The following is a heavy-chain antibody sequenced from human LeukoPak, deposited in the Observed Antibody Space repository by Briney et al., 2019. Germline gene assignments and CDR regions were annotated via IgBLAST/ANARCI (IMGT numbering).Heavy chain of an antibody. D-gene: IGHD3-3*01. J-gene: IGHJ6*03. CDR2: IIPIFDTA. Sequence: SVKVSCKASGGTFSSYAISWVRQAPGQGLEWMGGIIPIFDTANYAQKFQGRVTITADESTSTAYMELRRLSSEATVVYYCATENYDFWSGYGTYYIDVSGTGRPVTASS. V-gene: IGHV1-69*13. CDR1: GGTFSSYA. CDR3: ATENYDFWSGYGTYYIDV.